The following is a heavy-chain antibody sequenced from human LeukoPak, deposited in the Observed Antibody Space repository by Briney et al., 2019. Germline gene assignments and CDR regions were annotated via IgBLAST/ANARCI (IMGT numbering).Heavy chain of an antibody. CDR1: GGSISDYY. V-gene: IGHV4-39*02. J-gene: IGHJ4*02. CDR3: AREGLMHYGDYPDY. Sequence: SETLSLTCTVSGGSISDYYWGWIRQPPGKGLEWIGSIYYSGSTYYNPSLKSRVTISVDTSKNQFSLKLSSVTAADTAVYYCAREGLMHYGDYPDYWGQGTLVTVSS. CDR2: IYYSGST. D-gene: IGHD4-17*01.